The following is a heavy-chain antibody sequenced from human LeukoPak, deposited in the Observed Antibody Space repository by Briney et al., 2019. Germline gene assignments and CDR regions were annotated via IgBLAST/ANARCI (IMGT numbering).Heavy chain of an antibody. CDR3: ARENYDSRGPSDY. D-gene: IGHD3-22*01. J-gene: IGHJ4*02. CDR2: IWYDGTNK. CDR1: GFTFSSYG. Sequence: PGGSLRLSCAASGFTFSSYGMHWVRQAPGKGLDGVAVIWYDGTNKYYADSVKGRFTISRDNSKNTLFLQMNSLRAEDTAVYYCARENYDSRGPSDYWGQGTLVTVSS. V-gene: IGHV3-33*01.